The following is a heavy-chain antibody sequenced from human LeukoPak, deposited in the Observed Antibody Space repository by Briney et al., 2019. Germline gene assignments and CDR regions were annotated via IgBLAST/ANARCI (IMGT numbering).Heavy chain of an antibody. J-gene: IGHJ4*02. CDR2: IYTTGDT. CDR1: GVSISSYY. Sequence: PSETVSLTCTVSGVSISSYYWSWIRQPPGKGLERIGSIYTTGDTRYNPSLKSRVTISVDTSKNQFSLKLSSVTAADTAVYYCARATPVGGVRFDYWGQGTLVTVSS. V-gene: IGHV4-4*09. CDR3: ARATPVGGVRFDY. D-gene: IGHD3-16*01.